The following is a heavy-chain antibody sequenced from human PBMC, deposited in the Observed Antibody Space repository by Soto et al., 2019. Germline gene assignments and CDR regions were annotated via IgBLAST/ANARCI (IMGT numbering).Heavy chain of an antibody. CDR2: ISESRSSI. CDR3: ERPSTQTRFWNWFDP. Sequence: EVRLVESGGRLVKPGESLRLSCIASGFPLSTYTMHWVRQAPGRGLEWVASISESRSSIYYADSVKGRFTISRDTANNSLFLQMNSLTAADTAIYYCERPSTQTRFWNWFDPWGQGTLVTVSS. J-gene: IGHJ5*02. CDR1: GFPLSTYT. V-gene: IGHV3-21*02.